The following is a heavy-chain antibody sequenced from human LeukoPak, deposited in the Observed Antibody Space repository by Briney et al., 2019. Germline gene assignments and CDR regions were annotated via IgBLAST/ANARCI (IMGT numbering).Heavy chain of an antibody. D-gene: IGHD3-9*01. V-gene: IGHV3-30*03. J-gene: IGHJ4*02. CDR2: ISYDGSNK. Sequence: PGRSLRLSCAASGFTFSSYGMHWVRQAPGKGLEWVAVISYDGSNKYYADSVKGRFTISRDNAKNSLYLQMNSLRAEDTAVYYCARDWFSDGHFDPVNDYWGQGTLVTVSS. CDR1: GFTFSSYG. CDR3: ARDWFSDGHFDPVNDY.